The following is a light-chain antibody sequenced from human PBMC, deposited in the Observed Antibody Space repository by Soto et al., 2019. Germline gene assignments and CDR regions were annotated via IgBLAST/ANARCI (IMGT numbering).Light chain of an antibody. Sequence: EMILTQSPGTLSLSPGEIATLSCRASQSVSSYLAWYQQKPGQAPRLLIYDASNRATGIPDRFSGSGSGTDFTLTISRLEPEDFAVYYCQQYGSSLGITFGQGTRLEIK. CDR3: QQYGSSLGIT. CDR2: DAS. V-gene: IGKV3-20*01. J-gene: IGKJ5*01. CDR1: QSVSSY.